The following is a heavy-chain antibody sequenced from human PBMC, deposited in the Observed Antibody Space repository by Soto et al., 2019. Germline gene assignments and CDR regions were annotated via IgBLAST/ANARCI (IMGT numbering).Heavy chain of an antibody. D-gene: IGHD2-15*01. CDR2: INSDGSSI. CDR1: GFTLSAYW. CDR3: ARSDCSGGSCYGRFDP. V-gene: IGHV3-74*03. Sequence: PGGSLRLSCAASGFTLSAYWMHWVRQAPGKGLVWVARINSDGSSITYADSVKGRFTISRDNAKNTVYLQMNSLRAEDTALYYCARSDCSGGSCYGRFDPWGQGTLVTVSS. J-gene: IGHJ5*01.